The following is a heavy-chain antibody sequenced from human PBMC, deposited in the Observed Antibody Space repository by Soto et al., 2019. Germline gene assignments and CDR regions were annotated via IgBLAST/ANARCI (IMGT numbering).Heavy chain of an antibody. CDR3: VKDMDGTTGAFDF. CDR1: GFTFGDYG. Sequence: EVQLVESGGGLVQPGRSLTLSCAASGFTFGDYGMHWVRQVPGRGPEWVSGISWNDGRIGYADSVKGRFTISRDKARNSLYLQLKSLRPEDTALYYCVKDMDGTTGAFDFWGQGTMVTVSS. J-gene: IGHJ3*01. V-gene: IGHV3-9*01. CDR2: ISWNDGRI. D-gene: IGHD1-1*01.